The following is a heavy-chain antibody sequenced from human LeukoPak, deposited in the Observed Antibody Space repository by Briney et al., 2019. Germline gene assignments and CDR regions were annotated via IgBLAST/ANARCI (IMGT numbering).Heavy chain of an antibody. CDR2: IYYSGST. V-gene: IGHV4-59*08. J-gene: IGHJ4*02. CDR1: GGSISNYF. CDR3: ARQGQTFSNSFES. Sequence: SETLSLTCTVSGGSISNYFWSWIRQPPGKGLEWIGYIYYSGSTNYNPSLKSRVTISVDTSKNQFSLKLSSVTAADTAVYYCARQGQTFSNSFESWGQGSLVTVSS. D-gene: IGHD6-13*01.